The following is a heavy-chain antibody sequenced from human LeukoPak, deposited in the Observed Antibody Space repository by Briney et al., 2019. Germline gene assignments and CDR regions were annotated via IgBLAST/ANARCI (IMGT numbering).Heavy chain of an antibody. V-gene: IGHV4-61*02. D-gene: IGHD3-3*01. J-gene: IGHJ4*02. Sequence: SETLSLTCTVSGGSISSGSYYWSWIRQPAGKGLEWIGRIYTSGSTNYNPFLKSRVTISVDTSKNQFPLKLSSVTAADTAVYYCASSDFWSGDTLDYWGQGTLVTVSS. CDR1: GGSISSGSYY. CDR2: IYTSGST. CDR3: ASSDFWSGDTLDY.